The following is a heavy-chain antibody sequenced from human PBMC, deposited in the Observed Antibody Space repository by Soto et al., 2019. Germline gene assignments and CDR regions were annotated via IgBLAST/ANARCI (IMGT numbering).Heavy chain of an antibody. CDR2: MNAKSGDT. CDR3: ARGNPFNYAGFDV. Sequence: QAHLEQSGAELKRPGASVKVSCKASGYTFSDFDINWLRQASGQGPEWMGWMNAKSGDTFFPQRCPGKFNMTWDTSLSTAYMEVGSLTSDDTAIYYCARGNPFNYAGFDVWGQGTTVAVSS. J-gene: IGHJ6*02. CDR1: GYTFSDFD. V-gene: IGHV1-8*01. D-gene: IGHD3-16*01.